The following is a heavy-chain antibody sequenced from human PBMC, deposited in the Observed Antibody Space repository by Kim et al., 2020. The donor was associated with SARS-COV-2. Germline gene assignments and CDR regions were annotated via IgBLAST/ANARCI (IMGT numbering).Heavy chain of an antibody. D-gene: IGHD2-21*01. CDR3: ANERHGDWGY. CDR2: IWSNGVSE. CDR1: GFTFSSFA. J-gene: IGHJ4*02. V-gene: IGHV3-33*06. Sequence: RGSLRLSCAASGFTFSSFALHWVRQSPGKGLEWLAVIWSNGVSEFYTDSVKGRFTISRDNSKSTVYLQMNSLRVEDTAVYYCANERHGDWGYWGQGTLVTVSS.